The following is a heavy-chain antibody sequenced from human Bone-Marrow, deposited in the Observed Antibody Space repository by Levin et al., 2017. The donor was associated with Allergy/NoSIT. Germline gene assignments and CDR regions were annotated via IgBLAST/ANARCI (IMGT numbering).Heavy chain of an antibody. V-gene: IGHV1-69*06. CDR2: IIPMFGSA. CDR1: GDSFSSYT. CDR3: ARDGGGVSYFNY. J-gene: IGHJ4*02. Sequence: ASVKVSCKASGDSFSSYTVTWVRQAPGQGLEYMGGIIPMFGSANYAQKFQGRVTITADKSTSTAYMELSSLSSADTAVYYCARDGGGVSYFNYWGQGTLVTVSS. D-gene: IGHD2-15*01.